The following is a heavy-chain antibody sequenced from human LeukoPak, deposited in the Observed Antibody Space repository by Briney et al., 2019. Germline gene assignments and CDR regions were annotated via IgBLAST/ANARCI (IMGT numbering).Heavy chain of an antibody. J-gene: IGHJ6*03. V-gene: IGHV3-33*06. CDR1: GFTFSSYG. D-gene: IGHD3-16*01. Sequence: GGSLRLSCAASGFTFSSYGMHWVRQAPGKGLEWVAVIWYDGSDKYYADSVKGRFTISRDNSKNTLYLQMNSLRAEGTAVYYCAKDKDYGYYMDVWGKGTTVTVSS. CDR2: IWYDGSDK. CDR3: AKDKDYGYYMDV.